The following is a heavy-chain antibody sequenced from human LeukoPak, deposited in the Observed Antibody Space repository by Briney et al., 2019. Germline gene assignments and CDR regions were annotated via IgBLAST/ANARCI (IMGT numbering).Heavy chain of an antibody. CDR2: ISGSGSTT. V-gene: IGHV3-23*01. J-gene: IGHJ4*02. CDR3: AKDSATVTPYYFDS. D-gene: IGHD4-17*01. CDR1: GFTFTSYV. Sequence: GGSRRLSCAASGFTFTSYVINWVRQAPGKGLEWVSGISGSGSTTYFADSVRGRFTISRDNSKNTLYLQMNSLRAEDTAVYYCAKDSATVTPYYFDSWGQGTLVTVSS.